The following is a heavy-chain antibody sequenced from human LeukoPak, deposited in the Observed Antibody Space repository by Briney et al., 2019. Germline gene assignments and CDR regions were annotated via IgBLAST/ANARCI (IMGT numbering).Heavy chain of an antibody. CDR2: IYYSGST. CDR3: ARICSSTSCYRYWFDP. Sequence: PSETLSLTCTVSGGSISSSSYCWGWIRQPPGKGLEWIGSIYYSGSTYYNPSLKSRVTISVDTSKNQFSLKLSPVTAADTAVYYCARICSSTSCYRYWFDPWGQGTLVTVSS. D-gene: IGHD2-2*02. J-gene: IGHJ5*02. CDR1: GGSISSSSYC. V-gene: IGHV4-39*01.